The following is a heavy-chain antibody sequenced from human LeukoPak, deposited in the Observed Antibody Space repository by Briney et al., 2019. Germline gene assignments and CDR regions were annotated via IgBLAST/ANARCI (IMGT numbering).Heavy chain of an antibody. Sequence: SETLSPTCTVSGDSINSGGYYWAWIRQHPGKGLEWIGYIYYSGSTYYNPSLKSRIAISVDTSKNQFSLNLTSVTAADTAVYYCARGGHYQLAQTSSQWFDPWGQGTLDTVSS. CDR2: IYYSGST. CDR3: ARGGHYQLAQTSSQWFDP. D-gene: IGHD2-2*01. CDR1: GDSINSGGYY. V-gene: IGHV4-31*03. J-gene: IGHJ5*02.